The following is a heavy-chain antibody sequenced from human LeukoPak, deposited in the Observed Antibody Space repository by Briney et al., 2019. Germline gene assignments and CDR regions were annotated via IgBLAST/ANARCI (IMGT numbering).Heavy chain of an antibody. Sequence: PSETLSLTCAVYGGSFSGYYWSWIRQPPGKGLEWIGEINHSGSTNYNPSLMSRVTISVDTSKNQFSLKLSSVTAADTAVYYCASSVGLSGIAAAGPGVDWFDPWGQGTLVTVSS. J-gene: IGHJ5*02. CDR3: ASSVGLSGIAAAGPGVDWFDP. D-gene: IGHD6-13*01. CDR1: GGSFSGYY. CDR2: INHSGST. V-gene: IGHV4-34*01.